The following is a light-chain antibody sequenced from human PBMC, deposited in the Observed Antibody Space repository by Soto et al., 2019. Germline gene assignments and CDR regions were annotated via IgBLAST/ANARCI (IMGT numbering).Light chain of an antibody. V-gene: IGLV2-14*01. CDR3: ASFSNSTFV. CDR1: SSDVGSYKY. CDR2: EVS. Sequence: QSVLTQPASMSGSPGQSITISCTGSSSDVGSYKYVSWYQQHPGKAPKLIIYEVSNRPSGASIRFSGSKSANTASLTLSGLQADDEAEYYCASFSNSTFVFGSGTKVTVL. J-gene: IGLJ1*01.